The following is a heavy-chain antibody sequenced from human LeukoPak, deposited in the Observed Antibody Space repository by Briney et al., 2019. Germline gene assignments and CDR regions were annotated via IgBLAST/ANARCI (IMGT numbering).Heavy chain of an antibody. Sequence: GGSLRLSCAAFGFTFRTYGIHWVRQAPGKGLEWVAVISYDGGTKYYADSVKDRFTISRDNSENTLFLQMNSLRAEDTALYYCAKDAASSGWPIDYWGQGTLVTVSS. CDR2: ISYDGGTK. J-gene: IGHJ4*02. D-gene: IGHD6-19*01. V-gene: IGHV3-30*18. CDR1: GFTFRTYG. CDR3: AKDAASSGWPIDY.